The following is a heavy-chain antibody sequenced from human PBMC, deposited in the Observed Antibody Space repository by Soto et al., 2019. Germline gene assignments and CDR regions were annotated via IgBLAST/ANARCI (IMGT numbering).Heavy chain of an antibody. CDR1: GGTFSSCA. V-gene: IGHV1-69*13. D-gene: IGHD6-19*01. J-gene: IGHJ6*02. CDR3: ARDNAVAGVKENYYYYGMDV. CDR2: IIPIFGTA. Sequence: GASVKVSCKASGGTFSSCAISWVRQAPGQGLEWMGGIIPIFGTANYAQKFKGRVTITADESTSTAYMELSSLRSEDTAVYYCARDNAVAGVKENYYYYGMDVWGQGTTVTVSS.